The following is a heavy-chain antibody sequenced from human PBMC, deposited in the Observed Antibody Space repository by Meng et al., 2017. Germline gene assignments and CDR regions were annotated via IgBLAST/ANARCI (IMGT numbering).Heavy chain of an antibody. Sequence: KISCKGSGCSFTSYWIGWVRQMPGKGLEWMGGIIPIFGTANYAQKFQGRVTITTDESTSTAYMELSSLRSEDTAVYYCARTPEYSSSSFIHYYYYYGMDVWGQGTTVTVSS. CDR1: GCSFTSYW. CDR3: ARTPEYSSSSFIHYYYYYGMDV. D-gene: IGHD6-6*01. V-gene: IGHV1-69*05. J-gene: IGHJ6*02. CDR2: IIPIFGTA.